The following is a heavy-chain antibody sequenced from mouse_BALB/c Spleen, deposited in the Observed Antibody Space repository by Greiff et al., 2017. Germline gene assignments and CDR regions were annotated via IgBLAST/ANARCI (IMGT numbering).Heavy chain of an antibody. V-gene: IGHV1-69*02. D-gene: IGHD3-1*01. Sequence: QVQLQQPGAELVRPGASVKLSCKASGYTFTSYWINWVKQRPGQGLEWIGNIYPSDSYTNYNQKFKDKATLTVDKSSSTAYMQLSSPTSEDSAVYYCTRRGGYVGAMDYWGQGTSVTVSS. CDR3: TRRGGYVGAMDY. J-gene: IGHJ4*01. CDR1: GYTFTSYW. CDR2: IYPSDSYT.